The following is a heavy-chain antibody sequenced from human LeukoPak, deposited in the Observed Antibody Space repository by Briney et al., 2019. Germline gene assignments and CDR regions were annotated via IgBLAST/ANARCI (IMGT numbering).Heavy chain of an antibody. J-gene: IGHJ4*02. CDR2: IRSKANSYAT. D-gene: IGHD2-2*03. CDR3: TRVLDTVVVPAAIERDDY. Sequence: GGSLRLSCAASGFTFSGSAMHWVRQASGKGLEWVGRIRSKANSYATAYAASVKGRFTISRDDSKNTAYLQMNSLKTEDTAVYYCTRVLDTVVVPAAIERDDYWGQGTLVTVSS. V-gene: IGHV3-73*01. CDR1: GFTFSGSA.